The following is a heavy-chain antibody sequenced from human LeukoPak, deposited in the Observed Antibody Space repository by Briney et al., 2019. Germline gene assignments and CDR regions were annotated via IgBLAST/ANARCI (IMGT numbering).Heavy chain of an antibody. CDR1: GGTFSSYT. CDR3: ASAKQGTSIAAAGTGIDY. V-gene: IGHV1-69*02. J-gene: IGHJ4*02. D-gene: IGHD6-13*01. CDR2: IIPILGIA. Sequence: ASVKVSCKASGGTFSSYTISWVRQAPGQGLEWMGRIIPILGIANYAQKFQGRVTITADKSTSTAYMELSSLRSEDTAVYYCASAKQGTSIAAAGTGIDYWGQGTLVTVSS.